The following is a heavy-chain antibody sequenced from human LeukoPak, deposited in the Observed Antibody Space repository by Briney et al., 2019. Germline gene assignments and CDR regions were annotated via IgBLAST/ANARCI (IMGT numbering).Heavy chain of an antibody. CDR1: GFTFSSYS. D-gene: IGHD2-2*01. Sequence: PGGSLRLSCAASGFTFSSYSMNWVRQAPEKGLVWVSSIDISSSYIYYADSVKGRFTISRDNAENSLYLQMNSLRAEDTALYYCTRGEGSYCSSTSCSYYFDYWGQGTLVTVSS. CDR2: IDISSSYI. J-gene: IGHJ4*02. V-gene: IGHV3-21*01. CDR3: TRGEGSYCSSTSCSYYFDY.